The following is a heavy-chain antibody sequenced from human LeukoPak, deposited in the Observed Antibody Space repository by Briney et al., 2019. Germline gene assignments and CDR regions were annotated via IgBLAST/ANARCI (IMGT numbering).Heavy chain of an antibody. Sequence: GGSLRLSCAASGFTVNKYWLTWVSQAPGQGLEGVANINQDDSQIYYLESVEGRFTITRDNAKNSLHLQMNSLRAEDTAIYYCARGYYYSGTYYLSFFDCWGRGTLVAVSS. J-gene: IGHJ4*02. CDR1: GFTVNKYW. V-gene: IGHV3-7*01. D-gene: IGHD3-10*01. CDR2: INQDDSQI. CDR3: ARGYYYSGTYYLSFFDC.